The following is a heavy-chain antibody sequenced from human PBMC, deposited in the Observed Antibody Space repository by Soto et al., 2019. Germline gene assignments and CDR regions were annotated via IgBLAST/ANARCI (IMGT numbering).Heavy chain of an antibody. CDR2: IRRNTNNSAT. Sequence: EVRLVESGGGLVQPGGSLRLSCAASGFSFSDSGIHWVRQASGKGLEWVARIRRNTNNSATAYAASVEGRFSISRDDHKNTGLLHMNSVETEDTAVYYCTRPPYYMDVWGKGTTVTVSS. CDR1: GFSFSDSG. V-gene: IGHV3-73*01. D-gene: IGHD2-21*01. J-gene: IGHJ6*04. CDR3: TRPPYYMDV.